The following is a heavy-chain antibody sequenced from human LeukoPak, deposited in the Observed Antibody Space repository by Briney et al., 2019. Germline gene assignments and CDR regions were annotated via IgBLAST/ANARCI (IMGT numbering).Heavy chain of an antibody. CDR2: IYHSGST. CDR1: GGSISSSNW. D-gene: IGHD1-26*01. V-gene: IGHV4-4*02. Sequence: PSETLSLTCAVSGGSISSSNWWSWVRQPPGKGLEWIGEIYHSGSTNYNPSLKSRVTISVDTSKNQFSLKLSSMTVADTAVYYCARVGGTNFYYYGMDVWGQGTTVTVSS. J-gene: IGHJ6*02. CDR3: ARVGGTNFYYYGMDV.